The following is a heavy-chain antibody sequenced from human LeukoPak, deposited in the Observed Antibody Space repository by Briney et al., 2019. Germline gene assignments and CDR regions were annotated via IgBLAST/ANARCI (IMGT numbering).Heavy chain of an antibody. V-gene: IGHV3-9*01. Sequence: GRSLRLSCAASGFTFDDYAMHWVRHAPGKGLEWVSGISWNSGSIGYADSVKGRFTISRDNAKNSLYLQMNSLRAEDTALYYCAKGAIMITFGGVLSYWGQGTLVTVSS. CDR2: ISWNSGSI. CDR1: GFTFDDYA. J-gene: IGHJ4*02. CDR3: AKGAIMITFGGVLSY. D-gene: IGHD3-16*01.